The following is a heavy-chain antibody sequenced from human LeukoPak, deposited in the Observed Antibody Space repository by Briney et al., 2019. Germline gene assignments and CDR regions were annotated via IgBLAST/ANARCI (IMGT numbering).Heavy chain of an antibody. V-gene: IGHV3-15*01. D-gene: IGHD2-2*01. Sequence: GGSLRLSCAASGFTFSNAWMSWVRQAPGKGLEWVGRIKSKTDGGTTDYAAPVKGRFTISRDDSKNTLYLQMNSLKTEDTAVYYCTTDTVVVPAVPTSYWGQGTLVTVSS. CDR3: TTDTVVVPAVPTSY. J-gene: IGHJ4*02. CDR1: GFTFSNAW. CDR2: IKSKTDGGTT.